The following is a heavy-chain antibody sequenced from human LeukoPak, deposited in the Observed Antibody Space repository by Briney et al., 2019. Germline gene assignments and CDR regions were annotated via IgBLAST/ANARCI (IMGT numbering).Heavy chain of an antibody. Sequence: PSETLPLTCAVSGGSISSSRYYWGWIRQPPGKGLEWIGSIYYSGSTYYNPSLKSRVTISVDTSKKQFSLKLSSVTAADTAVYYCARRDYYDTSGYTFDYWGQGTLVTVSS. CDR3: ARRDYYDTSGYTFDY. CDR2: IYYSGST. J-gene: IGHJ4*02. V-gene: IGHV4-39*01. CDR1: GGSISSSRYY. D-gene: IGHD3-22*01.